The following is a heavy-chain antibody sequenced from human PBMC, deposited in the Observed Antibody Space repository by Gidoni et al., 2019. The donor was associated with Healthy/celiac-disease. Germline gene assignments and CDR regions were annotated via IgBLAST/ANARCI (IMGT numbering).Heavy chain of an antibody. CDR2: INPNSGGT. D-gene: IGHD3-22*01. V-gene: IGHV1-2*02. Sequence: QVQLVQSGAEVKKPGASVKVSCKASGYTFPGYYMHWVRPAPGQGLEWMGWINPNSGGTNYAQKFQGRVTMTRDTSISTAYMELSRLRSDDTAVYYCARPRYYYDSSGPATYGFDPWGQGTLVTVSS. CDR3: ARPRYYYDSSGPATYGFDP. J-gene: IGHJ5*02. CDR1: GYTFPGYY.